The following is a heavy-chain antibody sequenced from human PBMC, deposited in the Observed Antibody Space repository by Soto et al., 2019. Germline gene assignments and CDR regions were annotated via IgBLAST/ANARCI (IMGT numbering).Heavy chain of an antibody. CDR1: GFTFNNYG. V-gene: IGHV3-33*01. Sequence: RGSLRLSCVASGFTFNNYGMHWVRQAPGKGLEWVAVIWYDGSDEYYGDSVKGRFTIFRDNSKSTLYLQMNSLRAEDTAVYYCAREGNGPDYWGQGTLVTVSS. CDR2: IWYDGSDE. CDR3: AREGNGPDY. D-gene: IGHD1-1*01. J-gene: IGHJ4*02.